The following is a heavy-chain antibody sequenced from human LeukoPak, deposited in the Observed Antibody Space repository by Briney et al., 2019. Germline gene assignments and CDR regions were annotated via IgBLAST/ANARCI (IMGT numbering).Heavy chain of an antibody. Sequence: GASVKVSCKASGYTFTSFDMNWVRQATGQGLEWMGWMNPNSGNTGYAQKFQGRVTMTRNTSISTAYMELSSLRSEDTAVYYCTANCGGDCYQESHYYYYYMDVWGKGTTVTISS. CDR1: GYTFTSFD. V-gene: IGHV1-8*01. J-gene: IGHJ6*03. CDR3: TANCGGDCYQESHYYYYYMDV. CDR2: MNPNSGNT. D-gene: IGHD2-21*02.